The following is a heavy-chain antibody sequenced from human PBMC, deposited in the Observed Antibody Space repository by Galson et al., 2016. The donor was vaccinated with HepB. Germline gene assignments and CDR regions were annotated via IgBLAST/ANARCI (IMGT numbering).Heavy chain of an antibody. Sequence: SLRLSCAASGITFSSHALNWVRQAPGKGLEWVSSISGIAGRPYYTESVKGRFTIPRDDSKSTLYLQMKSVRAENTALDYCAREGSGHLDFDSWGQGTLVTVSS. CDR2: ISGIAGRP. CDR1: GITFSSHA. V-gene: IGHV3-23*01. CDR3: AREGSGHLDFDS. J-gene: IGHJ4*02.